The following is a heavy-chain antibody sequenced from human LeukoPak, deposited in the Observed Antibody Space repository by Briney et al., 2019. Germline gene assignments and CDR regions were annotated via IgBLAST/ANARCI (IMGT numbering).Heavy chain of an antibody. CDR2: ISGRGVNI. J-gene: IGHJ4*02. D-gene: IGHD7-27*01. Sequence: ETLSLTCTVSGGSISSYYWSWIRQPPGKGLEWVSDISGRGVNIYYADSVRGRFTISRDNSKSTLYLQMNSLRAEDTAIYYCASLKLGFYFDYWGQGTLVTVSS. CDR1: GGSISSYY. CDR3: ASLKLGFYFDY. V-gene: IGHV3-23*01.